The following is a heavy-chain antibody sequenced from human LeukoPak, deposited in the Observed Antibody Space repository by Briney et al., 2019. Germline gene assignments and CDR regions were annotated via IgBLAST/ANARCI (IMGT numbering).Heavy chain of an antibody. Sequence: SETLSLTCTVSGGSISSYYWSWIRQPAGKGLEWIGRIYSSGRTNYNSSLKSRVTMSVDTSKNQFSLKLTSVTAADTAVYYCARDWVGKLPHYWGQGTLVTVSS. J-gene: IGHJ4*02. CDR2: IYSSGRT. V-gene: IGHV4-4*07. CDR3: ARDWVGKLPHY. CDR1: GGSISSYY. D-gene: IGHD3-10*01.